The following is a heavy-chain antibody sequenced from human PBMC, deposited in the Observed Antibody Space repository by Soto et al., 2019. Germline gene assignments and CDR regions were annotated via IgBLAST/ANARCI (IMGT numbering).Heavy chain of an antibody. V-gene: IGHV4-31*03. Sequence: QVQLQESGPRLVKPSQTLSLTCTVSGDSIGRGGYYWTWIRQHPGKGLEWIAYIYTTGSTYYNPSLKSRVGISVDTSKNQFSLKLSSVTAADPAVYYCARGIPVSGSFDYWGQGTLVTVSS. CDR3: ARGIPVSGSFDY. CDR2: IYTTGST. J-gene: IGHJ4*02. D-gene: IGHD6-19*01. CDR1: GDSIGRGGYY.